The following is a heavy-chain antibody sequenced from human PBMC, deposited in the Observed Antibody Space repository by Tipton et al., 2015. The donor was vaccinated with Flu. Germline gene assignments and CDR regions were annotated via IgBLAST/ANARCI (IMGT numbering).Heavy chain of an antibody. V-gene: IGHV4-34*01. CDR1: GGSISSYY. CDR3: ARGPPTYDFWSGSPRGEYSNYVSGDPGENY. D-gene: IGHD3-3*01. J-gene: IGHJ4*02. Sequence: TLSLTCTVSGGSISSYYWSWIRQPPGKGLEWIGEINHSGSTNYNPSLKSRVTISVDTSKNQFSLKLSSVTAADTAVYYCARGPPTYDFWSGSPRGEYSNYVSGDPGENYWGQGTLVTVSS. CDR2: INHSGST.